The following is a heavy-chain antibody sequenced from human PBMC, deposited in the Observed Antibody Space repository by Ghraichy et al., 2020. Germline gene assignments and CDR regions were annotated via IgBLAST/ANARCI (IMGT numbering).Heavy chain of an antibody. CDR3: AREKQPGGAAAGTGY. Sequence: GESLNISCEASGFTFSSHWMNWVRQAPGRGLEWVANIKQDGGEKYYVDSVNGRFTISRDNAKNSLYLQMNSLRAEDTAVYYCAREKQPGGAAAGTGYWGQGTLVTVSS. D-gene: IGHD6-13*01. J-gene: IGHJ4*02. V-gene: IGHV3-7*01. CDR1: GFTFSSHW. CDR2: IKQDGGEK.